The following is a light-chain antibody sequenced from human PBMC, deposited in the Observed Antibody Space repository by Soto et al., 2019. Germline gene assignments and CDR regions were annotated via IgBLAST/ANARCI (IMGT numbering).Light chain of an antibody. Sequence: QSALTQPASVSGSPGQSITISCTGTRTDVGSYNLVSWYQQHPGKAPKLLLSEVSKRPSGVSIRFSGSRSGNTASLTISELQADDEADYYGCSYAGSGTFAVVGTGTKLTV. V-gene: IGLV2-23*02. J-gene: IGLJ1*01. CDR2: EVS. CDR1: RTDVGSYNL. CDR3: CSYAGSGTFAV.